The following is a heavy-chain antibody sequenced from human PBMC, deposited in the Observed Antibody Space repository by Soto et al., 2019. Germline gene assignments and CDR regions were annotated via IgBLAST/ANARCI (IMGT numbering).Heavy chain of an antibody. CDR1: GGSFSGYY. CDR2: INHSGST. V-gene: IGHV4-34*01. CDR3: AREAAAESDAFDI. D-gene: IGHD6-13*01. Sequence: SETLSLTCAVYGGSFSGYYWSWIRQPPGKGLEWIGEINHSGSTNYNPPLKSRVTISVDTSKNQFSLKLSSVTAADTAVYYCAREAAAESDAFDIWGQGTMVTVSS. J-gene: IGHJ3*02.